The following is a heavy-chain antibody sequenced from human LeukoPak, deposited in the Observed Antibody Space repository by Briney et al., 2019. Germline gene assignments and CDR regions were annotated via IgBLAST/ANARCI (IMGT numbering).Heavy chain of an antibody. D-gene: IGHD3-22*01. J-gene: IGHJ4*02. CDR3: ARHVGGYYATFDY. CDR1: GGSISSYY. V-gene: IGHV4-59*08. CDR2: IYYSGST. Sequence: SETLSLTCTVSGGSISSYYWSWIRQPPGKGLEWIGYIYYSGSTNYNPSLKSRVTISVDTSKNQFSLKLSSVTAADTAVYYCARHVGGYYATFDYWGQGTLVTVSS.